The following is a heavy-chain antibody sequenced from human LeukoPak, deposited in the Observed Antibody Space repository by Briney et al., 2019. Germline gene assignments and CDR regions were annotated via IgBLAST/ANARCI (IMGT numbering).Heavy chain of an antibody. D-gene: IGHD6-13*01. CDR1: GFTFSSYA. Sequence: PGGSLRLSCVASGFTFSSYAMHWIRQAPGRGLEYVSAISSNGGGTYYANSVKGRFTISRDNSKNTVYLQMGSLRTEDMAVYYCARGRQQPGTPQNYFDYWGQGTLVTVSS. CDR2: ISSNGGGT. CDR3: ARGRQQPGTPQNYFDY. J-gene: IGHJ4*02. V-gene: IGHV3-64*01.